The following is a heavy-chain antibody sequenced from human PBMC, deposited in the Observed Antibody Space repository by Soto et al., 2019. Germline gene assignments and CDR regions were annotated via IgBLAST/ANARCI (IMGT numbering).Heavy chain of an antibody. CDR2: ISSSSSYI. CDR1: GFTFSSYS. CDR3: ARDRHVVVVAAIGY. V-gene: IGHV3-21*01. D-gene: IGHD2-15*01. J-gene: IGHJ4*02. Sequence: EVQLVESGRGLVKPGGSLRLSCAASGFTFSSYSMNWVRQAPRKGLELVSSISSSSSYIYYADSVKGRFTISRDNAKNSLDLKMNSLRAEDTAVYYCARDRHVVVVAAIGYWGQGTLVTVSS.